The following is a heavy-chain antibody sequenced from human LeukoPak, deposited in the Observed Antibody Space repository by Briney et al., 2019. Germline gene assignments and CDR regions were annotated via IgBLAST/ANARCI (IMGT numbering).Heavy chain of an antibody. CDR2: IYFSGST. V-gene: IGHV4-59*12. D-gene: IGHD2-15*01. CDR3: ARDGSSSPY. CDR1: GGSIRSYY. J-gene: IGHJ4*02. Sequence: SETLSLTCTVSGGSIRSYYWSWIRQPPGKGLEWIGYIYFSGSTSYNPSLESRVTISVDRSKNQFSLKLSSVTAADTAVYYCARDGSSSPYWGQGTLVTVSS.